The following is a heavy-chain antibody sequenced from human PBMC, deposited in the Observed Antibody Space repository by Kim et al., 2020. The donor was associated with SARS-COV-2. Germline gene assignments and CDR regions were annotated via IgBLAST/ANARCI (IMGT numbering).Heavy chain of an antibody. CDR3: ARALRGVGADY. CDR2: T. Sequence: TSYNPSLKSRVTISADTSKNQFSLRLSSVTAADTAVYYCARALRGVGADYWGQGTLVTVSS. V-gene: IGHV4-59*01. D-gene: IGHD3-10*01. J-gene: IGHJ4*02.